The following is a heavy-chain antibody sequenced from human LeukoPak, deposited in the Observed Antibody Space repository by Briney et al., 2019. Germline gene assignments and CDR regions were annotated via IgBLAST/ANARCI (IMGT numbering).Heavy chain of an antibody. CDR3: AKVSKARGYSGYGKD. CDR1: GFTFSSYG. CDR2: ISYDGSNK. V-gene: IGHV3-30*18. Sequence: GGSLRLSCAASGFTFSSYGMHWVRQAPGKGLEWVAVISYDGSNKYYADSVKGRFTISRDNSKNTLYLQMNSLRAEDTAVYYCAKVSKARGYSGYGKDWGQGTLVTVSS. J-gene: IGHJ4*02. D-gene: IGHD5-12*01.